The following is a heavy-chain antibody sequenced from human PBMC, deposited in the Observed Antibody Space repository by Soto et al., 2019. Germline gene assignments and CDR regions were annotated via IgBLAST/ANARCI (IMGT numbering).Heavy chain of an antibody. J-gene: IGHJ4*02. Sequence: QLVESGGGVVQPGGSLRLSCAASGFTFSSYWMNWVRQAPGKGVEWVANIEQDGSEKNFVDPVKGRFTISRDNARKSLYLQMNSLRTEDTAVNYCAKGRGDDIWGSYRDGSHRLYYWGQGTLVTGSS. CDR2: IEQDGSEK. CDR3: AKGRGDDIWGSYRDGSHRLYY. CDR1: GFTFSSYW. D-gene: IGHD3-16*02. V-gene: IGHV3-7*03.